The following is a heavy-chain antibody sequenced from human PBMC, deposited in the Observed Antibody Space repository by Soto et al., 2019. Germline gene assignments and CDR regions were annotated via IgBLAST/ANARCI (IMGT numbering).Heavy chain of an antibody. CDR1: GFTFSTYT. J-gene: IGHJ6*02. CDR3: AKDFRIFGVYYYYGMDV. D-gene: IGHD3-3*01. V-gene: IGHV3-30-3*01. CDR2: ISYDGSKK. Sequence: PGGSLRLSCAASGFTFSTYTMHWVRQAPGKGLEWVAVISYDGSKKYYADSVKGRFTISRDTSKNTLYLQMSSLRAEDTAVYYCAKDFRIFGVYYYYGMDVWGQGTTVTVSS.